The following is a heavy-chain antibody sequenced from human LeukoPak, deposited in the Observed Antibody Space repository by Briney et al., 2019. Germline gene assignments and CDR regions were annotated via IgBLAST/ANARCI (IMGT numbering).Heavy chain of an antibody. J-gene: IGHJ4*02. Sequence: ASVKVSCKTSGFTFTNHFMHWVRQAPGQGLGWMGIISPGGDSTTYAQKFQGRVTMTRDTSTNTLYMELSSLRSEDTAMYYCARAEDQDFDYWGQGTLVTVSS. V-gene: IGHV1-46*01. CDR3: ARAEDQDFDY. CDR2: ISPGGDST. D-gene: IGHD2-15*01. CDR1: GFTFTNHF.